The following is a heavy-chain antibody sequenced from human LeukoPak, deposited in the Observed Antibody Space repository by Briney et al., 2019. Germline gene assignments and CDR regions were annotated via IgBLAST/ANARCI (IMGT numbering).Heavy chain of an antibody. J-gene: IGHJ4*02. D-gene: IGHD2-2*01. V-gene: IGHV3-74*01. CDR2: INSDGSST. CDR3: ALPAAEDTFDY. Sequence: PGGSLRLSCAASGFTFSSYWMHWVRQAPGKGLVWVSRINSDGSSTSHADSVKGRFTISRDNAKNTLYLQMNSLRAEDTAVYYCALPAAEDTFDYWGQGTLVTVSS. CDR1: GFTFSSYW.